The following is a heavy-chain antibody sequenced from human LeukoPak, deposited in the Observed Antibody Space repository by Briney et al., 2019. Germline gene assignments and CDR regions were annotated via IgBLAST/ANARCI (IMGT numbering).Heavy chain of an antibody. D-gene: IGHD6-19*01. CDR2: MNPNSGNT. J-gene: IGHJ4*02. Sequence: ASVKVSCKASGYTFTGYYMHWVRQATGQGLEWMGWMNPNSGNTGYAQKFQGRVTMTRNTSISTAYMELSSLGSEDTALYYCARFPRGWYPDYWGQGTLVTVSS. V-gene: IGHV1-8*02. CDR3: ARFPRGWYPDY. CDR1: GYTFTGYY.